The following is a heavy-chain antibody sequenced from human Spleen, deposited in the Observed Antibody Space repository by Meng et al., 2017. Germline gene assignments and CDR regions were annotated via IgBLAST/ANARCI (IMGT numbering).Heavy chain of an antibody. D-gene: IGHD6-6*01. V-gene: IGHV4-38-2*02. CDR2: IYHSGST. CDR3: ARDPDPYSSFYGMDV. CDR1: GYSISSGYY. J-gene: IGHJ6*02. Sequence: SETLSLTCTVSGYSISSGYYWGWIRQPPGKGLEWIGSIYHSGSTYYNPSLKSRVTISVDTSKNQFSLKLSSVTAADTAVYYCARDPDPYSSFYGMDVWGQGTTVTVSS.